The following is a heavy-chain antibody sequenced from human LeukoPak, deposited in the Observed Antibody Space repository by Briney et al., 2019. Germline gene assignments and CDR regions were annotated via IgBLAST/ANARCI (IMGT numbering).Heavy chain of an antibody. CDR3: ARERELLRAFDI. V-gene: IGHV3-21*01. J-gene: IGHJ3*02. Sequence: GGSLRLSCAASGFTFSSYSMNWVRQAPGKGLEWVSSITSSSSYIYYADSVKGRFTISRDNAKNSLYLQMNSLRAEDTAVYYCARERELLRAFDIWGQVTMVTVSS. CDR1: GFTFSSYS. D-gene: IGHD1-26*01. CDR2: ITSSSSYI.